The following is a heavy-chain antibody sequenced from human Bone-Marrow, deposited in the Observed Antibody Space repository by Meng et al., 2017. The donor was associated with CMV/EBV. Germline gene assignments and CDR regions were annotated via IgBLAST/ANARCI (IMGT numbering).Heavy chain of an antibody. CDR2: IIPIFGTA. D-gene: IGHD2-2*02. CDR1: YA. Sequence: YAISWVRQAPGQGLEWMGGIIPIFGTANYAQKFQGRVTITAEKSTSTAYMELSSLRSEDTAVYYCARDLEWLGRIVPAAILSGGGFDPWGQGTLVTVSS. J-gene: IGHJ5*02. V-gene: IGHV1-69*06. CDR3: ARDLEWLGRIVPAAILSGGGFDP.